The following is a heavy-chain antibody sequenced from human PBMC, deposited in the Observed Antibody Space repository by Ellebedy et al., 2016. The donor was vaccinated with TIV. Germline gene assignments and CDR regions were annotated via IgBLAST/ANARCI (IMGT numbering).Heavy chain of an antibody. Sequence: ASVKVSCKASGYTFTIFGFAWVRQVPGQGLEWMGWISPYNGNSYSAQKFRDRVTMNTDTSTTTAYMELRSLRPDDTAVYYCARGSYGSGLYYLDHWGQGTLVTVSS. J-gene: IGHJ4*02. CDR2: ISPYNGNS. CDR3: ARGSYGSGLYYLDH. CDR1: GYTFTIFG. D-gene: IGHD3-10*01. V-gene: IGHV1-18*01.